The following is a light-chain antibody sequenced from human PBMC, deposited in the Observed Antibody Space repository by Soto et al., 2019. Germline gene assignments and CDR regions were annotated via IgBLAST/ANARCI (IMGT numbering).Light chain of an antibody. CDR1: SSNIGSNY. CDR2: RNN. J-gene: IGLJ3*02. Sequence: QSVLTQPPSASGTPGQRVTISCSGSSSNIGSNYVYWYQQLPGTAPKLLIYRNNHRPSGVPDRFSGSKSGTSASLAISGLRSEDEADYYCAAWDDSLTGTWVFGGGTKVTVL. CDR3: AAWDDSLTGTWV. V-gene: IGLV1-47*01.